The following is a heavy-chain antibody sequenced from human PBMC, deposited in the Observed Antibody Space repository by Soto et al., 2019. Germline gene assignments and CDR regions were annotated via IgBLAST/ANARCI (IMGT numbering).Heavy chain of an antibody. V-gene: IGHV3-33*01. CDR2: IWYDGSSK. CDR1: GFTFSSYG. J-gene: IGHJ4*02. D-gene: IGHD1-20*01. CDR3: ARNQRRDNLVGGFDY. Sequence: QVQLVESGGGVVQPGKSLRLSCAASGFTFSSYGMHWVRQAPGKGLEWVAVIWYDGSSKYYADSVKGRFSISRDNSMNTLYRHMNSLRGEDTAVYYCARNQRRDNLVGGFDYWGQGTLVTVSS.